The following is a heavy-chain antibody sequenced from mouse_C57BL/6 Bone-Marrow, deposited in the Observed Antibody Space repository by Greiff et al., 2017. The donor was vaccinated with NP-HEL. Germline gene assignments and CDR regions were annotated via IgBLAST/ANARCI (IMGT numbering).Heavy chain of an antibody. V-gene: IGHV1-52*01. CDR1: GYTFTSYW. CDR3: ARGQIRLLRSSYYAMDY. D-gene: IGHD1-1*01. J-gene: IGHJ4*01. CDR2: IDPSDSET. Sequence: QVQLQQPGAELVRPGSSVKLSCKASGYTFTSYWMHWVKQRPIQGLEWIGNIDPSDSETHYNQKFKDKATLTVDKSSSTAYMQLSSLTSEDSAVYYCARGQIRLLRSSYYAMDYWGQGTSVTVSS.